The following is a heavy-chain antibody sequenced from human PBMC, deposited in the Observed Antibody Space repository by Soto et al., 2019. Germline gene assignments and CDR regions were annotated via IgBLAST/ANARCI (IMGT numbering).Heavy chain of an antibody. CDR3: ARSIRGPRRFNGMDV. D-gene: IGHD1-20*01. J-gene: IGHJ6*02. CDR1: GFSLTSPGMC. Sequence: GSGPTLVNPTETLTVTCTFSGFSLTSPGMCVSWIRQFPGKALEWLALIERDDDDKYYSTSLKTRLTISKDTRKNQVVLTMANMDPADTATYYCARSIRGPRRFNGMDVWGQGTTVTVSS. CDR2: IERDDDDK. V-gene: IGHV2-70*13.